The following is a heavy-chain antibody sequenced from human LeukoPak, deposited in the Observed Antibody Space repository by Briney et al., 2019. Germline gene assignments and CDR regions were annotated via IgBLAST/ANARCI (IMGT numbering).Heavy chain of an antibody. Sequence: GSLRLSCAASGFTFSSYSMNWVRQAPGKGLEWVSHITASGTAMFYADSVKGRSTISRDNAKNSLYLQMNSLRDEDTAVYYCASSGNYRFDYWGQGTLVTVSS. CDR1: GFTFSSYS. D-gene: IGHD1-26*01. CDR2: ITASGTAM. J-gene: IGHJ4*02. CDR3: ASSGNYRFDY. V-gene: IGHV3-48*02.